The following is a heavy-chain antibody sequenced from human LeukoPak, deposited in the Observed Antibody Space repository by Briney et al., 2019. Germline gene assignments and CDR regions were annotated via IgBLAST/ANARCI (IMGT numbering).Heavy chain of an antibody. CDR1: GGSISSYY. CDR3: ASSSWYGRIDY. Sequence: PSETLSLTRTVSGGSISSYYWSWIRQPPGKGLEWIGYIYYSGSTNYNPSLKSRVTISVDTSKNQFSLKLSSVTAADTAVYYCASSSWYGRIDYWGQGTLVTVSS. CDR2: IYYSGST. V-gene: IGHV4-59*08. D-gene: IGHD6-13*01. J-gene: IGHJ4*02.